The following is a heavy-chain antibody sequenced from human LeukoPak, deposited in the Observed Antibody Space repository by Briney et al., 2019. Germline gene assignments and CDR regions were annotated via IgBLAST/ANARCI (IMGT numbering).Heavy chain of an antibody. CDR3: AKAKPVNSNCFDY. V-gene: IGHV3-23*01. D-gene: IGHD4-23*01. J-gene: IGHJ4*02. Sequence: AISGSGGSTYYADSVKGRFTISRDNSKSTLYLQMNSLRAEDTAVYYCAKAKPVNSNCFDYWGQGTLVTVSS. CDR2: ISGSGGST.